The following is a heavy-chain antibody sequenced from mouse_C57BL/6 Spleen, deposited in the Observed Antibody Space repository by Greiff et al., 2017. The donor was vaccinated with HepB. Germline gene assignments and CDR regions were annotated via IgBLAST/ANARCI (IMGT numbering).Heavy chain of an antibody. CDR1: GYAFSSYW. V-gene: IGHV1-80*01. CDR3: ARSEIYDGYYGAMDY. J-gene: IGHJ4*01. D-gene: IGHD2-3*01. Sequence: QVQLQQSGAELVKPGASVKISCKASGYAFSSYWMNWVKQRPGKGLAWIGQIYPGDGDTNYNGKFKGKATLTADKSSSTAYMQLSSLTSEDSAVYFCARSEIYDGYYGAMDYWGQGTSVTVSS. CDR2: IYPGDGDT.